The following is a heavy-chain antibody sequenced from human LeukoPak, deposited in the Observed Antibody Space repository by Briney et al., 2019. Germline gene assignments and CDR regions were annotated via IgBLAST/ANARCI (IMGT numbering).Heavy chain of an antibody. CDR1: GGXISSSSYY. D-gene: IGHD6-19*01. CDR3: ARQAYSSGWYVEYYFDY. J-gene: IGHJ4*02. CDR2: IYYSGST. Sequence: PSETLSLTCTVSGGXISSSSYYWGWIRQPPGKGLEWLGSIYYSGSTYYNPSLKSRVTISVDTSKNQFSLKLSSVTAADTAVYYCARQAYSSGWYVEYYFDYWGQGTLVTVSS. V-gene: IGHV4-39*01.